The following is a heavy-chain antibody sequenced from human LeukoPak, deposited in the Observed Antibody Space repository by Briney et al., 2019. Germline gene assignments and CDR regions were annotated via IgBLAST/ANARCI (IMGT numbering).Heavy chain of an antibody. CDR3: AKGYCGGDCPFDY. CDR2: ISYDGSNK. V-gene: IGHV3-30*18. Sequence: PGRSLRLSCAASGFTFSSYGMHWVRQAPGKGLEWVAVISYDGSNKYYADSVKGRLTISRDNSKNTLYLQMNSLRAEDTAVYYCAKGYCGGDCPFDYWGQGTLVTVSS. J-gene: IGHJ4*02. D-gene: IGHD2-21*01. CDR1: GFTFSSYG.